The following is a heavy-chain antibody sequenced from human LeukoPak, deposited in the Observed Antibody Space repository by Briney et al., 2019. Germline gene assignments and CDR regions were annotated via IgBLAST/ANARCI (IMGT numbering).Heavy chain of an antibody. CDR2: INHSGST. D-gene: IGHD5-18*01. Sequence: SETLSLTCAVYGRSFSGYYWSWIRQPPGKGLEWIGEINHSGSTNYNPSLKSRVTVSVDTSKNQFSLKLSSVTAADTAVYYCARGFHRYSYGFGVYHFDYWGQGTLVTVSS. CDR3: ARGFHRYSYGFGVYHFDY. V-gene: IGHV4-34*01. J-gene: IGHJ4*02. CDR1: GRSFSGYY.